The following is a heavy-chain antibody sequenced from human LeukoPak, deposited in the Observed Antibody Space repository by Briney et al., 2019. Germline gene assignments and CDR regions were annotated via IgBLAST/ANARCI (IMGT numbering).Heavy chain of an antibody. Sequence: QPGGSLRLSCAASGFTFSSYGMHWVRQAPGKGLEWVAAIWYDGSNKYYADSVKGRFTISRDNSKNTLYLQMNSLRAEDTAVYYCARGTMIVPLDYWGQGTLVTVSS. CDR1: GFTFSSYG. CDR3: ARGTMIVPLDY. D-gene: IGHD3-22*01. V-gene: IGHV3-33*01. J-gene: IGHJ4*02. CDR2: IWYDGSNK.